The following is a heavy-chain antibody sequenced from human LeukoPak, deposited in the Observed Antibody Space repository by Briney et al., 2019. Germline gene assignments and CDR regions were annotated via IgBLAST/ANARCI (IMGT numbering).Heavy chain of an antibody. J-gene: IGHJ4*02. CDR3: ARVVGGDPYYFDY. V-gene: IGHV1-69*13. Sequence: SVKVSCKASGGTFISYAISWVRQAPGQGLEWMGGIIPIFGTANYAQKFQGRVTITADESTSTAYMELSSLRSEDTAVYYCARVVGGDPYYFDYWGQGTLVTVSS. CDR1: GGTFISYA. D-gene: IGHD2-15*01. CDR2: IIPIFGTA.